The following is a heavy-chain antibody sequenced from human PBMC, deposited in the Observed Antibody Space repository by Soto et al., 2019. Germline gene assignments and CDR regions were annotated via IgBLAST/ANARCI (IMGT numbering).Heavy chain of an antibody. J-gene: IGHJ4*02. D-gene: IGHD2-8*01. CDR3: ACESDGLYPFDL. CDR1: GFDVSTKY. V-gene: IGHV3-53*01. Sequence: PGGSLRLSCAASGFDVSTKYMNWVHQAPGKGLEWVSVIYSGGSAYYADSVKGRFTLSRDNSKNTLYLQMNSLRAEDTAVYDCACESDGLYPFDLWGKGTRVTV. CDR2: IYSGGSA.